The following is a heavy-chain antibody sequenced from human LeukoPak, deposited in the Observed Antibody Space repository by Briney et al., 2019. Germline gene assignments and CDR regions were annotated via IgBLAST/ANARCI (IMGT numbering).Heavy chain of an antibody. CDR1: GGSISSYY. J-gene: IGHJ4*02. D-gene: IGHD3-3*01. Sequence: MASETLSLTCTVSGGSISSYYWSWIRQPPGKGLEWIGYIYYSGSTNYNPSLKSRVTISVDTSKNQFSLKLSSVTAADTAVYYCARYRIDDFWSGSYFDYWGQGTLVTVSS. V-gene: IGHV4-59*12. CDR2: IYYSGST. CDR3: ARYRIDDFWSGSYFDY.